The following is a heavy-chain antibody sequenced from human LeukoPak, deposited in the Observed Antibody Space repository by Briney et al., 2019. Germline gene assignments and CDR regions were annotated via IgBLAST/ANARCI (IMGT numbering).Heavy chain of an antibody. V-gene: IGHV3-66*04. D-gene: IGHD2-15*01. CDR3: ARPSSGGSYPTDY. J-gene: IGHJ4*02. CDR1: GFTDSSNY. Sequence: GGSLRLSCAASGFTDSSNYMSWVRQAPGKGLEWVSVIYSGGSTYYADSVKGRFTISRDNSKNTLYLQMNSLRAEDTAVYYCARPSSGGSYPTDYWGQGTLVTVSS. CDR2: IYSGGST.